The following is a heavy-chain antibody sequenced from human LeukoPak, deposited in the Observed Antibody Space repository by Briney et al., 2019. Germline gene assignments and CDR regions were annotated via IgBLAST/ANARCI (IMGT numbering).Heavy chain of an antibody. CDR1: VYTFTSYD. CDR3: ATTGGHYYDSSGYCY. J-gene: IGHJ4*02. CDR2: INPNSGNT. Sequence: ASVKVSCKASVYTFTSYDINWVRQATGQGLEWMGRINPNSGNTGYVQKFQGRVTMTRNTSISTAYMELSSLRSEDTAVYYCATTGGHYYDSSGYCYWGQGTLVTVSS. D-gene: IGHD3-22*01. V-gene: IGHV1-8*02.